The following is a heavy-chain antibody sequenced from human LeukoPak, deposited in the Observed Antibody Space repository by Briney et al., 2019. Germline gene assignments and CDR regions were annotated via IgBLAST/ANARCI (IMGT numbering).Heavy chain of an antibody. Sequence: SETLSLTCTVSGGSISNYYWSWIRQPPGKGLEWIGEINHSGSTNYNPSLKSRVTISVDTSKNQFSLKLSSVTAADTAVYYCARARYGSGSYYPYWGQGTLVTVSS. V-gene: IGHV4-34*01. CDR3: ARARYGSGSYYPY. J-gene: IGHJ4*02. CDR1: GGSISNYY. CDR2: INHSGST. D-gene: IGHD3-10*01.